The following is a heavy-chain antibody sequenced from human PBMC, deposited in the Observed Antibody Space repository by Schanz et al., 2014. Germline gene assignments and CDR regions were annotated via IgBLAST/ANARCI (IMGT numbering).Heavy chain of an antibody. CDR1: GFTFSDHY. J-gene: IGHJ4*02. V-gene: IGHV3-72*01. D-gene: IGHD3-16*01. CDR3: IRLDVHDY. CDR2: ITNKPNNYNT. Sequence: EVQLVESGGALVQPGGSLRLSCAASGFTFSDHYMDWVRQAPGKGLEWVGRITNKPNNYNTEYAASVKGRFTISRDDSRNSLYLQMSSLKTEDTAVYYCIRLDVHDYWGQGTLXTVSA.